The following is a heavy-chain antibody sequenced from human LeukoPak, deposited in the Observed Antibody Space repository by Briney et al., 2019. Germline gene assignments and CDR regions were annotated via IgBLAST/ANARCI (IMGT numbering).Heavy chain of an antibody. CDR2: INPSGGST. V-gene: IGHV1-46*01. CDR1: GYTFTSYY. D-gene: IGHD5-18*01. CDR3: ARDRGKDVDTAMVFDY. J-gene: IGHJ4*02. Sequence: ASVKVSCKASGYTFTSYYMHWVRQAPGQGLEWMGIINPSGGSTSYAQTFQGRVTMTRDTSTSTVYMELSSLRSEDTAVYYCARDRGKDVDTAMVFDYWGQGTLVTVSS.